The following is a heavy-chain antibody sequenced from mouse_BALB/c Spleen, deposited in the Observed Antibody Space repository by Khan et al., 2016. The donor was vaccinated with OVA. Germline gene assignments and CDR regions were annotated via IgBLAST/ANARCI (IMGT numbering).Heavy chain of an antibody. J-gene: IGHJ3*01. CDR3: ARLGYYYVSEGFVY. V-gene: IGHV5-6*01. Sequence: EVELVESGGDVVKPGGSLKLSCAASGFTFSTYGMSWVRQTPDKGLEWVATVSTYGHYTYYPDTVKGRFTISRDNAKNTLYLQMSSLKSEDTAMVYCARLGYYYVSEGFVYWGQGTLVTVSA. CDR2: VSTYGHYT. D-gene: IGHD1-1*01. CDR1: GFTFSTYG.